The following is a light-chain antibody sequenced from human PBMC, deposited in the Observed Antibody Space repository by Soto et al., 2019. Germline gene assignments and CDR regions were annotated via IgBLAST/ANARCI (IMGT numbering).Light chain of an antibody. CDR3: QQYDHLSLT. CDR2: DAS. V-gene: IGKV1-33*01. J-gene: IGKJ4*01. Sequence: IQMTQSPSSVSASVGDRVTITCQASQDITNSLNWYQQKPGKAPNLLIFDASNLDAGVPSRFSGSGSGTYFTFTIHSLQPEDVATYYCQQYDHLSLTFGGGTKVDIK. CDR1: QDITNS.